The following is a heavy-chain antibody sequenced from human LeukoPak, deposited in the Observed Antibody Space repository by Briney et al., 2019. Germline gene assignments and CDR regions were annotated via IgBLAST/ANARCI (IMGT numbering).Heavy chain of an antibody. V-gene: IGHV1-46*01. CDR3: ARDNSVGDNAWWFDP. CDR1: GYTFTSYY. D-gene: IGHD1-26*01. J-gene: IGHJ5*02. CDR2: INPSGGST. Sequence: ASVKVSCKASGYTFTSYYMHWVRQAPGQGLEWMGIINPSGGSTSYAQKFQGRVTMTRDMSTSTVYMELSSLRSEDTAIYYCARDNSVGDNAWWFDPWGQGTLVTVSS.